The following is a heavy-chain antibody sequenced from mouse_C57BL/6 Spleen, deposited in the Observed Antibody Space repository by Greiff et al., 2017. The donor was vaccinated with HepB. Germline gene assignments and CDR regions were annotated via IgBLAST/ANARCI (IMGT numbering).Heavy chain of an antibody. V-gene: IGHV1-80*01. D-gene: IGHD2-3*01. CDR2: IYPGDGDT. CDR3: ARSGDGYYLYFDY. Sequence: QVQLQQSGAELVKPGASVKISCKASGYAFSSYWMNWVKQRPGKGLEWIGQIYPGDGDTNYNGKFKGKATLTADKSSSTAYMQLSSLTSEDSAVYFCARSGDGYYLYFDYWGQGTTLTVSS. J-gene: IGHJ2*01. CDR1: GYAFSSYW.